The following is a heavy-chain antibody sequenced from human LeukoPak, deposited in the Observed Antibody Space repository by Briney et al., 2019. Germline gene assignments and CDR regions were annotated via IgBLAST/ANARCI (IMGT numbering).Heavy chain of an antibody. Sequence: GGSLRLSCAASGFTFDDYAMHWVRQAPGKGLEWVSGISWNSGSIGYADSVKGRFTISRDNAKNSLYLQMNSLRAEDMALYYCAKGSSGWYYYFDYWGQGTLVTVSS. J-gene: IGHJ4*02. D-gene: IGHD6-19*01. CDR2: ISWNSGSI. CDR3: AKGSSGWYYYFDY. CDR1: GFTFDDYA. V-gene: IGHV3-9*03.